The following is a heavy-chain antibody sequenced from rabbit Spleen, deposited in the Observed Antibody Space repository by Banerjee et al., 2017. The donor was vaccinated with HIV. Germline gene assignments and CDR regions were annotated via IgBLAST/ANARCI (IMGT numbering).Heavy chain of an antibody. CDR3: ARDQAGDADYGPYYLNL. V-gene: IGHV1S45*01. CDR1: GFSFSNSDY. Sequence: QEQLEESGGDLVNPGASLTLTCTASGFSFSNSDYMCWVRQAPGKGLEWISCIAGSSSGFIYSANWAKGRFTISKTSSTTVTLQMTSLTVADTATYFCARDQAGDADYGPYYLNLWGQGTLVTVS. J-gene: IGHJ4*01. CDR2: IAGSSSGFI. D-gene: IGHD2-1*01.